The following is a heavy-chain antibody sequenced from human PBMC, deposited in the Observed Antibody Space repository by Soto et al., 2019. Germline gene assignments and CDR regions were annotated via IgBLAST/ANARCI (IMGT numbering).Heavy chain of an antibody. D-gene: IGHD3-22*01. CDR1: GFTVSSNY. CDR3: ARDANYYDSSGYPIDWYFDL. V-gene: IGHV3-53*01. CDR2: IYSGGST. Sequence: PGGSLRLSCAASGFTVSSNYLSWVRQAPGTGLEWVSVIYSGGSTYYADSVKGRFTISRDNSKNTLYLQMNSLRAEDTAVYYCARDANYYDSSGYPIDWYFDLWGRGTLVTVSS. J-gene: IGHJ2*01.